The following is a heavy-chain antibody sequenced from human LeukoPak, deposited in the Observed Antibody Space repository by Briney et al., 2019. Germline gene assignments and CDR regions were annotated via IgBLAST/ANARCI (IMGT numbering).Heavy chain of an antibody. D-gene: IGHD3-22*01. V-gene: IGHV3-23*01. CDR3: AKEPTYYYDSSGFDY. CDR2: ISGSGGST. J-gene: IGHJ4*02. Sequence: GGSLGLSCAASGFTFSSYAMSWVRQAPGKGLEWVSAISGSGGSTYYADSVKGRFTISRDNSKNTLYLQMNSLRAEDTAVYYCAKEPTYYYDSSGFDYWGQGTLVTVSS. CDR1: GFTFSSYA.